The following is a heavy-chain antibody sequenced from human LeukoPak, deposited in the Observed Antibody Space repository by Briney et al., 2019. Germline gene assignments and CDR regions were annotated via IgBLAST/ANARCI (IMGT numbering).Heavy chain of an antibody. CDR1: GFTFSSYG. CDR3: ARDYGGDHGRY. J-gene: IGHJ4*02. V-gene: IGHV3-33*01. D-gene: IGHD2-21*02. Sequence: GGSLRLSCAASGFTFSSYGMHWVRQAPGKGLEWVAVIWYDGSNKYYADSVKGRFTISRDNSKNTLYLQMNSLRAEDTAVYYCARDYGGDHGRYWGQGTLVTVSS. CDR2: IWYDGSNK.